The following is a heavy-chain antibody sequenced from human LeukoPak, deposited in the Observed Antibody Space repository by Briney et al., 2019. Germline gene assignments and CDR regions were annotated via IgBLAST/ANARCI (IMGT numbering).Heavy chain of an antibody. J-gene: IGHJ4*02. Sequence: GGSLRLSCAASGFTFSSYSMNWVRQVPGKGLEWVAVISYDGSQKFYADSVKGRFSISKDNSKNTLHLQMSSLRAEDTAVYYCARGDYGDYVWGQGTLVTVSS. D-gene: IGHD4-17*01. CDR2: ISYDGSQK. V-gene: IGHV3-30*03. CDR1: GFTFSSYS. CDR3: ARGDYGDYV.